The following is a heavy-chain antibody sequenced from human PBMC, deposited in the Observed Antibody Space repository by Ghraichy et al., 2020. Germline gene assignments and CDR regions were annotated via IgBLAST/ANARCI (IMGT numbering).Heavy chain of an antibody. CDR2: IYYRGTT. V-gene: IGHV4-30-4*01. J-gene: IGHJ2*01. D-gene: IGHD5-18*01. Sequence: SETLSLTCTVSGGSISSGHYYWTWIRQPPGKGLEWIGYIYYRGTTYYNPSLQSRLSISVDTSKNQFSLRLSSVTAADTAVYYCVREVRDTAMGDWYFDLWGRGTLVTVSS. CDR1: GGSISSGHYY. CDR3: VREVRDTAMGDWYFDL.